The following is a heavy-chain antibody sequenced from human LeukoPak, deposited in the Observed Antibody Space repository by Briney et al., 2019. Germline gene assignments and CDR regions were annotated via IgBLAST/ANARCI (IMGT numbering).Heavy chain of an antibody. V-gene: IGHV3-43*02. CDR1: GFTFDDYA. D-gene: IGHD2-2*01. Sequence: GGSLRLSCAASGFTFDDYAMHWVRQPPGKSLEWVSLISGDGGSTYYADSVKGRFTVSRDNSKNSLYLQMNSLRTEDTALYYCAKDISRNFVVVPTADYWGQGTLVTVSS. CDR3: AKDISRNFVVVPTADY. CDR2: ISGDGGST. J-gene: IGHJ4*02.